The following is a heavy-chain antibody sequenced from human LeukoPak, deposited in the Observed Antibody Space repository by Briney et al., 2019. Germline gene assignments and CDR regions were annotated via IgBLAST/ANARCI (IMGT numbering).Heavy chain of an antibody. J-gene: IGHJ4*02. CDR3: ARDLVDSSGYYYDY. CDR1: GFTFSSYA. D-gene: IGHD3-22*01. V-gene: IGHV3-23*01. CDR2: ISGSGGST. Sequence: GGSLRLSCAASGFTFSSYAMSWVRQAPGKGLEWVSAISGSGGSTYYADSVKGRFTISRDNSKNTLYLQMGSLRAEDTAVYYCARDLVDSSGYYYDYWGQGTLVTVSS.